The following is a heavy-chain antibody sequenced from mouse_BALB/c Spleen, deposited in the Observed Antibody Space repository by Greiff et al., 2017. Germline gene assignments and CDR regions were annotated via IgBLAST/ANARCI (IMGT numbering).Heavy chain of an antibody. CDR2: IRNKANGYTT. Sequence: DVKLVESGGGLVQPGGSLRLSCATSGFTFTDYYMSWVRQPPGKALEWLGFIRNKANGYTTEYSASVKGRFTISRDNSQSILYLQMNTLRAEDSATYYCARGGTMTAWFAYWGQGTLVTVSA. D-gene: IGHD2-4*01. CDR1: GFTFTDYY. V-gene: IGHV7-3*02. J-gene: IGHJ3*01. CDR3: ARGGTMTAWFAY.